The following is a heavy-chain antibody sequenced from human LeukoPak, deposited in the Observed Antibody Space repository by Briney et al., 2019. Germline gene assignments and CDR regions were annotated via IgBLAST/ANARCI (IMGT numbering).Heavy chain of an antibody. D-gene: IGHD3-3*01. Sequence: ASVKVSCKASGYTFTGYYMHWVRQAPGQGLEWMGWISAYNGNTNYAQKLQGRVTMTTDTSTSTAYMELRSLRSDDTAVYYCARLSEPNTINSQFLEWLLYPYSLDYWGQGTLVTVSS. CDR3: ARLSEPNTINSQFLEWLLYPYSLDY. CDR1: GYTFTGYY. V-gene: IGHV1-18*04. J-gene: IGHJ4*02. CDR2: ISAYNGNT.